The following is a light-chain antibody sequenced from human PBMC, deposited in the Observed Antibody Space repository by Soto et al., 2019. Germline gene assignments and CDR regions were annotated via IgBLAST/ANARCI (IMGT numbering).Light chain of an antibody. Sequence: QSALTQPAPVSGSPGQSITISCTGTSSDVGGYNYVSWYQQHPGKAPKLMIYDVSNRPSGVSNRFSGSKSGNTASLTISGLQAEYVADYYCSSYTSSSPFLFGTGPKVTVL. J-gene: IGLJ1*01. CDR2: DVS. CDR3: SSYTSSSPFL. V-gene: IGLV2-14*01. CDR1: SSDVGGYNY.